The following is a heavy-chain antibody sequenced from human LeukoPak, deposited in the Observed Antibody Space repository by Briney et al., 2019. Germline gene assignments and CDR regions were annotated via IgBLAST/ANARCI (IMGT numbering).Heavy chain of an antibody. V-gene: IGHV4-39*01. D-gene: IGHD3-10*01. J-gene: IGHJ4*02. CDR3: ARSSYGAGSKPYWVDY. CDR1: GVSISSSTYY. Sequence: SETLSLTCTVSGVSISSSTYYWAWIRQPPGKGLEYIGSYSGSTYYNPSLKSRVTILVDTSQKQFSLKLSSVTAADTAVYYCARSSYGAGSKPYWVDYWGQGTLVTVSS. CDR2: YSGST.